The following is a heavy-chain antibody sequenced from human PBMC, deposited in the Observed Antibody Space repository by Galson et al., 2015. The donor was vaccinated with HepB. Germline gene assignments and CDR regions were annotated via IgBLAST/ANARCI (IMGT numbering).Heavy chain of an antibody. CDR2: IWADGTKK. D-gene: IGHD1-26*01. Sequence: FSSYGMHWVRQAPGKGLEWVAGIWADGTKKFYAESVQGRFTISRDNSKNILYLQMDSLRVEDTAAYFCTRDGSGSRPESYFDYWGQGTLVTVSS. CDR1: FSSYG. V-gene: IGHV3-33*01. CDR3: TRDGSGSRPESYFDY. J-gene: IGHJ4*02.